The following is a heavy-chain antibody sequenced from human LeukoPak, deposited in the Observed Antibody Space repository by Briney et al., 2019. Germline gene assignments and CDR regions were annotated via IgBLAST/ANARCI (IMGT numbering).Heavy chain of an antibody. V-gene: IGHV3-15*07. Sequence: GGSLRLSCAASGFTFSNAWMNWVRQAPGKGLEWVGRIKGKTDGGTTDYAAPVKGRFTISRDDSRDTLFLEMNSLKSEDTATYYCATQYSGTIRTHDVWGRGTLVTVSS. CDR1: GFTFSNAW. CDR2: IKGKTDGGTT. CDR3: ATQYSGTIRTHDV. D-gene: IGHD1-26*01. J-gene: IGHJ2*01.